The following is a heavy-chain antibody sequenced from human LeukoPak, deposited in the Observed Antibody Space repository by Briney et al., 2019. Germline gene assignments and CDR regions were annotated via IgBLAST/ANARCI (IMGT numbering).Heavy chain of an antibody. CDR1: GVSISTHY. CDR3: AREANYYGSGSYFEGTFDY. J-gene: IGHJ4*02. Sequence: SETLSLTCTVPGVSISTHYWSWIRQPPGKGLEWIGYIYHSGATNYNPSLKSRVTISMDTSKNEFSLKLTSVTAADTAVYYCAREANYYGSGSYFEGTFDYWGQGSLVTVSS. V-gene: IGHV4-59*11. CDR2: IYHSGAT. D-gene: IGHD3-10*01.